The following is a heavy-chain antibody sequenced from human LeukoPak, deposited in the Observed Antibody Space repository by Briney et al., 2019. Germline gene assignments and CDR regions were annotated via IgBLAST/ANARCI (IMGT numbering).Heavy chain of an antibody. J-gene: IGHJ4*02. D-gene: IGHD3-16*01. CDR2: ISYHGSEK. Sequence: QSGGSLRLSCAASGFTFSSYGMHWVRQAPGKGLEWVAVISYHGSEKYLADSVKGRFTISRENSRNTLYLQMNSLRPEDTAVYYCAKPGGSYLDYWGRGTPVTVTS. V-gene: IGHV3-30*18. CDR1: GFTFSSYG. CDR3: AKPGGSYLDY.